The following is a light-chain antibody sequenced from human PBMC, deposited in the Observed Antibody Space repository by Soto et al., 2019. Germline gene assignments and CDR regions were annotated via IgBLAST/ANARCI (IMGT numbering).Light chain of an antibody. CDR1: QSVTSN. Sequence: EIVLPQSPATLSVSPGERATLSCRASQSVTSNLDWYQQKPGQAPRLLMYGVSTRATGIPARFGGSGSATEFTLTISSLQSEDFAVYYCQQYSQWPLTFGGGTKVDIK. V-gene: IGKV3-15*01. J-gene: IGKJ4*01. CDR2: GVS. CDR3: QQYSQWPLT.